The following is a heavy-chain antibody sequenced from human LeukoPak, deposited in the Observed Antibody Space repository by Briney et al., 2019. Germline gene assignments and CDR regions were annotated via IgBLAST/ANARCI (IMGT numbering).Heavy chain of an antibody. CDR1: GGSISSYY. V-gene: IGHV4-34*01. Sequence: SETLSLTCTVSGGSISSYYWSWIRQPPGKGLEWIGEINHSGSTNYNPSLKSRVTISVDTSKNQFSLKLSSVTAADTAVYYCASIGGRGDYWGQGTLVTVSS. CDR2: INHSGST. CDR3: ASIGGRGDY. D-gene: IGHD3-16*01. J-gene: IGHJ4*02.